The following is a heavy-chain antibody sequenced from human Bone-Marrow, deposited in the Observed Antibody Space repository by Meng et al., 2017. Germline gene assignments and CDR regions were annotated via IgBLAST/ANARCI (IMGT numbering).Heavy chain of an antibody. CDR1: GGSISSYY. CDR2: IYTSGST. CDR3: ARSLAGYSSGWYSGDDAFDI. J-gene: IGHJ3*02. Sequence: SETLSLTCTVSGGSISSYYWSWIRQPAGKGLEWIGRIYTSGSTNYNPSLKSRVTMSVDTSKNQFSLKLSSVTAADTAVYYCARSLAGYSSGWYSGDDAFDIWGQGTTVTVSS. V-gene: IGHV4-4*07. D-gene: IGHD6-19*01.